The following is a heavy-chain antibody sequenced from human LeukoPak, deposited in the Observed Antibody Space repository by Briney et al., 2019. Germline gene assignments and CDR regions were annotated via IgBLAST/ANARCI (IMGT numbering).Heavy chain of an antibody. CDR1: GGSISSYY. D-gene: IGHD3-16*01. Sequence: PSETLSLTCTVSGGSISSYYWSWIRQPPGKGLEWIGYIYYSGSTNYNPSLKSRVTISVDTSKNQFSLKLSSVTAADTAVYYCARDLGERNWFDPWGQGTLVTVSS. CDR2: IYYSGST. J-gene: IGHJ5*02. V-gene: IGHV4-59*01. CDR3: ARDLGERNWFDP.